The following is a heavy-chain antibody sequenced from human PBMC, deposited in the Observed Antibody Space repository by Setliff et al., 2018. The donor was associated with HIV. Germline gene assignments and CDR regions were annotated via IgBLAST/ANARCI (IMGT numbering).Heavy chain of an antibody. V-gene: IGHV4-31*03. CDR2: IYASGSP. D-gene: IGHD4-17*01. J-gene: IGHJ3*02. CDR1: GGSMNRGGYY. Sequence: SLTCTVSGGSMNRGGYYWTWIRQHPGKGLEWIGYIYASGSPDYNPSLESRVTISSDTSKNQFSLKLKSVTGADTAVYYCARVFHSLPTGLNDPFDMWGQGTLVTVSS. CDR3: ARVFHSLPTGLNDPFDM.